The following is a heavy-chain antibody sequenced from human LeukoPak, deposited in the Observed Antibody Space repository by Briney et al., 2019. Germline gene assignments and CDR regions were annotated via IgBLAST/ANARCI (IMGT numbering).Heavy chain of an antibody. CDR2: INTNTGNP. CDR1: GYTFTNYA. CDR3: ARDGRHDPLDY. V-gene: IGHV7-4-1*02. J-gene: IGHJ4*02. Sequence: GASVKVSCKASGYTFTNYAMNWVRQAPGQGLEWMGWINTNTGNPTYAQGFTGRFVFSSDTSVTTAYLQISSLKAEDTAVYYCARDGRHDPLDYWGQGTLVTVSS. D-gene: IGHD1-1*01.